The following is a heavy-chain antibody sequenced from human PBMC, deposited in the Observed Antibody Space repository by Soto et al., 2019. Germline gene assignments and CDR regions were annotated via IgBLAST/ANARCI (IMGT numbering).Heavy chain of an antibody. V-gene: IGHV4-34*01. CDR2: INDSGYF. D-gene: IGHD3-10*01. CDR3: ARALILWFGELSRRGGYYYYMDV. Sequence: QVQLQQWGAGLLKPSETLSLTCAVYGGSFSGYQWSWIRQTPGKGLEWIGGINDSGYFNYNPSLKSRVTILVDSPNKQISLRLSSVTAADTAVYYCARALILWFGELSRRGGYYYYMDVWGTGTTVTVSS. J-gene: IGHJ6*03. CDR1: GGSFSGYQ.